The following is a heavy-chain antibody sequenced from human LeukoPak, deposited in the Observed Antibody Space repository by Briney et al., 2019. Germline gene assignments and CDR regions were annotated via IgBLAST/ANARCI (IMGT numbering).Heavy chain of an antibody. CDR3: AKGLLRFRPHYYYYMAV. Sequence: SETLSLTCAVYGGSFSGYYWSWIRQPPGKGLEWIGEINHSGSTNYNPSLKSRVTISVDTSKNQFSLKLSSVTAEDTAVYYCAKGLLRFRPHYYYYMAVWGKGTTATVSS. V-gene: IGHV4-34*01. CDR2: INHSGST. J-gene: IGHJ6*03. D-gene: IGHD3-3*01. CDR1: GGSFSGYY.